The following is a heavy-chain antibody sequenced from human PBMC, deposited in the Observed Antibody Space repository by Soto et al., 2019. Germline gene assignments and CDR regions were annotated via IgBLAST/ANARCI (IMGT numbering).Heavy chain of an antibody. Sequence: GGSLRLSCAASGFTFTSYGMHWVRQAPGKGLEWMALILHDGSAEYYADSVKGRFTISRDNAKNSLYLQMNSLRGEDTALYYCAKTTGRTGWDHFDSWGQGTLVTVSS. CDR3: AKTTGRTGWDHFDS. CDR1: GFTFTSYG. CDR2: ILHDGSAE. D-gene: IGHD3-10*01. V-gene: IGHV3-30*18. J-gene: IGHJ4*02.